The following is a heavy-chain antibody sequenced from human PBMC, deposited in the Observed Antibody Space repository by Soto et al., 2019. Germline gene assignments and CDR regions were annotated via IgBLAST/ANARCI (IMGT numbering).Heavy chain of an antibody. Sequence: QVQLEQSGAEVKQLGSSVKVSCKASGGNFQTYAFTWVRQAPGQGLEWMGGIIPVFASTTSAQKFQGRVTITADESTNSVDIELSSLRSEDLAIYYCARVRTGVYCSGTTSPRFYYGMDVGGQGTGVTVYS. V-gene: IGHV1-69*12. D-gene: IGHD3-10*01. CDR2: IIPVFAST. J-gene: IGHJ6*02. CDR3: ARVRTGVYCSGTTSPRFYYGMDV. CDR1: GGNFQTYA.